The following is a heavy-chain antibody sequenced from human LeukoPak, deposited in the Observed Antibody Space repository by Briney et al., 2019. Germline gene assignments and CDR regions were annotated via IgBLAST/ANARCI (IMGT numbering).Heavy chain of an antibody. V-gene: IGHV3-30*02. CDR3: AKDLELSGVGNWFDP. CDR2: IRYDGSNK. J-gene: IGHJ5*02. CDR1: VFIFSPYG. D-gene: IGHD1-7*01. Sequence: GGSLRLSCAASVFIFSPYGMHWVRQAPGKGLEWVAFIRYDGSNKYYADSVKGRFTISRDNSKNTLYLQMNSLRAEDTAVYYCAKDLELSGVGNWFDPWGQGTLVTVSS.